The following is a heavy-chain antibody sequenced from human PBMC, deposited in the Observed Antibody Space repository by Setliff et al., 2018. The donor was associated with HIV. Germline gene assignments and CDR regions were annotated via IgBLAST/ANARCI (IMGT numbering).Heavy chain of an antibody. D-gene: IGHD3-16*02. CDR2: FYFGGNT. J-gene: IGHJ4*02. Sequence: PSETLSLTCGVSGASISDNTYSWGWVRQPPGQGLEWLGSFYFGGNTHYNPSLKSRLTISVDTSTNQFSLRVTSATAADTAIYYCARLKIYEGTSKLSTFMRGVARKYYFESWGQGKLVTVSS. CDR3: ARLKIYEGTSKLSTFMRGVARKYYFES. V-gene: IGHV4-39*01. CDR1: GASISDNTYS.